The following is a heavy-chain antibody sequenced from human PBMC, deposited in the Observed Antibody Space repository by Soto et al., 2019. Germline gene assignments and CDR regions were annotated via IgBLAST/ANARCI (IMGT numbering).Heavy chain of an antibody. CDR1: GLIFSSYA. Sequence: PGGSLRLSCAASGLIFSSYAMSWVRQAPGKGLEWVSAISASGGSTYYADSVKGRFTISRDNSKNTLYLQMNSLRAEDTAIYYCAKRELLYYYGMDVWGQGTTGTV. J-gene: IGHJ6*02. CDR2: ISASGGST. CDR3: AKRELLYYYGMDV. D-gene: IGHD2-21*02. V-gene: IGHV3-23*01.